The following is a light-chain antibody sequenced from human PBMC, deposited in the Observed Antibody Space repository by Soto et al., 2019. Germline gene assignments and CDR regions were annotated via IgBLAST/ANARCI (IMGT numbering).Light chain of an antibody. V-gene: IGKV3-11*01. J-gene: IGKJ3*01. Sequence: EIVLTQSPATLSLSPGARATLSCRASQSVSSSLAWYQQTPGQAPRLLIYDASNRATGIPARFSGSGSGTYFTLTISSLEPEDFAVYYWQQRSYGGTFGPGTKVDIK. CDR1: QSVSSS. CDR3: QQRSYGGT. CDR2: DAS.